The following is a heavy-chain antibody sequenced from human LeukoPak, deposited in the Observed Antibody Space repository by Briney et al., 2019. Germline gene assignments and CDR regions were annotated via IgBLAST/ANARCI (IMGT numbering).Heavy chain of an antibody. Sequence: SETLSLTCTVSGGSISSYYWSWIRQPPGKGLEWIGYIYCSGSTNYNPSLKSRVTISVDTSKNQFSLKLSSVTAADTAVYYCARRRPSVWGFDPWGQGTLVTVSS. J-gene: IGHJ5*02. D-gene: IGHD7-27*01. CDR1: GGSISSYY. CDR2: IYCSGST. V-gene: IGHV4-59*01. CDR3: ARRRPSVWGFDP.